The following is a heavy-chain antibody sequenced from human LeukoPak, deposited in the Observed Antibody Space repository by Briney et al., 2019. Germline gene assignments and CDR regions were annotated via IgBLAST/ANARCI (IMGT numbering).Heavy chain of an antibody. CDR1: GGSFSSGGYY. V-gene: IGHV4-31*11. CDR2: IYYSGST. CDR3: ARGNYDFWSGTTNYYFDY. D-gene: IGHD3-3*01. Sequence: PSETLSLTCAVYGGSFSSGGYYWSWIRQPPGKGLEWIGYIYYSGSTYYNPSLKSRVTISVDTSKKQFALKLSSVTAADTAVYYCARGNYDFWSGTTNYYFDYWGQGTLVTVSS. J-gene: IGHJ4*02.